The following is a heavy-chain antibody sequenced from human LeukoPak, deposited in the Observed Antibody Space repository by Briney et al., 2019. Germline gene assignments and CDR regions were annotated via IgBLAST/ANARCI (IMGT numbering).Heavy chain of an antibody. D-gene: IGHD2-21*01. V-gene: IGHV3-7*01. Sequence: GGSLRLSCTASELTFSSYWMSWVRQAPGKGLEWVANIKQDGSEKDYVDSVKGRFTISRDNAKNSLYLQMNSLRAEDTAVYYCARYCGGDCYGMDVWGQGTTVTVSS. CDR2: IKQDGSEK. CDR3: ARYCGGDCYGMDV. CDR1: ELTFSSYW. J-gene: IGHJ6*02.